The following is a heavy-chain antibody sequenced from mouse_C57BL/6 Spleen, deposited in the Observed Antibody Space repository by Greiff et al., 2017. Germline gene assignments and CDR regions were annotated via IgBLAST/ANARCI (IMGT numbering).Heavy chain of an antibody. Sequence: EVQLQESGPGLVKPSQSLSLTCSVTGYSITSGYYWNWIRQFPGNKLEWMGYISYDGSNNYNPSLKNRISITRDTSKNQFFLKLNSVTTEDTATYYCALYDYDPFFDYWGQGTTLTVSS. V-gene: IGHV3-6*01. J-gene: IGHJ2*01. CDR2: ISYDGSN. CDR3: ALYDYDPFFDY. CDR1: GYSITSGYY. D-gene: IGHD2-4*01.